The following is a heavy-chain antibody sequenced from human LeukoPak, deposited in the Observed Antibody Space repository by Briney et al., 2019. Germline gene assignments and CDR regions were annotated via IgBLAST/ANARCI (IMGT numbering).Heavy chain of an antibody. D-gene: IGHD6-19*01. CDR2: ISGSGSST. Sequence: GGSLRLSCAASGFTFSGYAMTWVRQAPGKGLEWVSGISGSGSSTNYADSVKGRFTISRDNSDNTLYLQMNTLRAEDTAVYYCAKDRHSSGRAYDFDYWGQGTLVTVSP. J-gene: IGHJ4*02. CDR3: AKDRHSSGRAYDFDY. V-gene: IGHV3-23*01. CDR1: GFTFSGYA.